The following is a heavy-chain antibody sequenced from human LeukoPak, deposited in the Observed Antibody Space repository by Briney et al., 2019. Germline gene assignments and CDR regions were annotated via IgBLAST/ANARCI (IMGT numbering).Heavy chain of an antibody. J-gene: IGHJ3*02. CDR3: ARDRRWGIQLRIGAFDI. CDR2: ISYDGSNK. Sequence: AGGSLRLSCAASGFTFSSYAMHWVRQAPGKGLEWVAVISYDGSNKYYADSVKGRFTISRDNSKNTLYLQMNSLRAEDTAVYYCARDRRWGIQLRIGAFDIWGQGTMVTVSS. CDR1: GFTFSSYA. V-gene: IGHV3-30-3*01. D-gene: IGHD5-18*01.